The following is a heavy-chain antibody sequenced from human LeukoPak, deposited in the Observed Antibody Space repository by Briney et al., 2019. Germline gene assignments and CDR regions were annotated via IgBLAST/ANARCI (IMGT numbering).Heavy chain of an antibody. J-gene: IGHJ5*02. CDR1: GGSISSGSYY. Sequence: SQTLSLTCTVSGGSISSGSYYWSWIRQPAGKGLELIGRIFTSGRTNYNPSLKSRVTISLDTSKNQFSLKLSSVTAADTAVYYCARGLTYYYGSGSNNWFDPWGQGTLVTVSS. D-gene: IGHD3-10*01. CDR3: ARGLTYYYGSGSNNWFDP. V-gene: IGHV4-61*02. CDR2: IFTSGRT.